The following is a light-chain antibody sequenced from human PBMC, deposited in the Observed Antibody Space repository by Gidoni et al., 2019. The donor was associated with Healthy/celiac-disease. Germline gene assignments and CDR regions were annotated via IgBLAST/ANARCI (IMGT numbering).Light chain of an antibody. V-gene: IGKV2-28*01. CDR2: LGS. CDR3: MQALQTPYT. Sequence: DIVMTQSPLSLPVTPGEPASISCRSSQSLLHSNGYNYLDWYLQKRGQSPPLLIYLGSNRASGVPDRFSGSGSGTDFTLKISRVEAEDVGVYYCMQALQTPYTFGQXTKLEIK. CDR1: QSLLHSNGYNY. J-gene: IGKJ2*01.